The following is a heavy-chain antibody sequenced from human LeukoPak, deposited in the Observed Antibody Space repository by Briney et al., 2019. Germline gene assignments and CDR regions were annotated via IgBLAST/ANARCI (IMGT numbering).Heavy chain of an antibody. V-gene: IGHV4-34*01. J-gene: IGHJ3*02. CDR3: ARRSLTYYDILTGYGFSAYAFDI. D-gene: IGHD3-9*01. CDR1: DGSFSGYY. CDR2: INHSGST. Sequence: SETLSLTCAVYDGSFSGYYWSWIRQPPGKGPEWIGEINHSGSTNYNLSLKSRVTISVDTSKNQFSLKLSSVTAADTAVYYCARRSLTYYDILTGYGFSAYAFDIWGQGTMVTVSS.